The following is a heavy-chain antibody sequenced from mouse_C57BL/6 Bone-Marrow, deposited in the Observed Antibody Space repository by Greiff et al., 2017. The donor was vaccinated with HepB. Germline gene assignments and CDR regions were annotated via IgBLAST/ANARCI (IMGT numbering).Heavy chain of an antibody. D-gene: IGHD2-3*01. CDR2: ISNGGGST. V-gene: IGHV5-12*01. Sequence: EVKLVESGGGLVQPGGSLKLSCAASGFTFSDYYMYWVRQTPEKRLEWVAYISNGGGSTYYPDTVKGRFTISRDNAKNTLYLQMSRLKSEDTAMYYCARHRWLLRAMDYWGQGTSVTVSS. CDR3: ARHRWLLRAMDY. CDR1: GFTFSDYY. J-gene: IGHJ4*01.